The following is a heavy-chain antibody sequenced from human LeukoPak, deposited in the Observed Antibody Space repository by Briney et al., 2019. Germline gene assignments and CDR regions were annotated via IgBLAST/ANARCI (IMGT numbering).Heavy chain of an antibody. Sequence: GGSLRLSCAASGFTFSSYWMTWVRQAPGKGLEWVANIKEDGSVQYYVDSVKGRFTISRDNAKNSLYLQMSSLRAEDTAVYHCAWGRSNANWGQGTLVTVSS. CDR2: IKEDGSVQ. CDR3: AWGRSNAN. CDR1: GFTFSSYW. D-gene: IGHD1-26*01. J-gene: IGHJ4*02. V-gene: IGHV3-7*04.